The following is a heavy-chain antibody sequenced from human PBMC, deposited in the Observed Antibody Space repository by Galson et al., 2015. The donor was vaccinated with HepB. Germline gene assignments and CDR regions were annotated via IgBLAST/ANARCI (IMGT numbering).Heavy chain of an antibody. J-gene: IGHJ6*02. CDR1: GFTFSAYS. CDR3: AREGVGAPYTYYYGLDV. V-gene: IGHV3-21*01. CDR2: ISSNSNYI. D-gene: IGHD1-26*01. Sequence: SLRLSCAASGFTFSAYSMSWVRQAPGKGLEWVSSISSNSNYINYVDSVKGRFTISRDNAKNSLFQLMNSLRAEDTAVFYCAREGVGAPYTYYYGLDVWGQGTTVTVSS.